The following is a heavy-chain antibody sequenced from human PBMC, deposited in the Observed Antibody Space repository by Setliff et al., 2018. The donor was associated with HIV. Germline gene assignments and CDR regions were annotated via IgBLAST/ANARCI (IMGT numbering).Heavy chain of an antibody. D-gene: IGHD2-21*02. CDR2: IRYDGRNK. CDR3: AREVTSFEAFDL. V-gene: IGHV3-30*02. Sequence: QPGGSLRLSCAASGFTFSTYGMHWVRQAPGKGLEWVAFIRYDGRNKYFTDSVKGRFTISRDNAKNSLYLQMSSLRAEDTAVYYCAREVTSFEAFDLWGQGTMVTVSS. CDR1: GFTFSTYG. J-gene: IGHJ3*01.